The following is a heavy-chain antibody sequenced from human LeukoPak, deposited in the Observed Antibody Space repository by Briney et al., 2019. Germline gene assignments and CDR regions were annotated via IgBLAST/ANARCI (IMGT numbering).Heavy chain of an antibody. CDR1: GGSIGSYY. CDR3: ARENDRYGRIDY. V-gene: IGHV4-59*01. CDR2: VSYSGST. J-gene: IGHJ4*02. D-gene: IGHD5-18*01. Sequence: PSETLSLTCTVSGGSIGSYYWSWVRQPPGKGLEWIGYVSYSGSTDYNPSLKSRVIISIDTSKNQFSLRLSSVTAADTAVYYCARENDRYGRIDYWGQGTQVTVSS.